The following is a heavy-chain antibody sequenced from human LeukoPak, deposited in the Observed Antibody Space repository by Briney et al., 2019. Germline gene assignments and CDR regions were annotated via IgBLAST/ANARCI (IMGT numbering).Heavy chain of an antibody. CDR3: ASLSRARSGSYYPKGYYYYYMDV. Sequence: PGGSLRLSCGASGFTFTDYYMSWICQAPGKGLEWVSYISTGDGIIYYADSVKGRFTISRDNAKNSLYLQMNSLRAEDTAVYYCASLSRARSGSYYPKGYYYYYMDVWGKGTTVTVSS. J-gene: IGHJ6*03. CDR1: GFTFTDYY. D-gene: IGHD3-10*01. V-gene: IGHV3-11*04. CDR2: ISTGDGII.